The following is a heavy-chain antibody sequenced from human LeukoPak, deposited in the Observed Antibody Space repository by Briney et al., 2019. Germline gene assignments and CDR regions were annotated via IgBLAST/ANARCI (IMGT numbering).Heavy chain of an antibody. J-gene: IGHJ4*02. V-gene: IGHV3-64*01. Sequence: GSLRLSCAASGFTFSSYAMHWVRQAPGKGLEYVSAISSNGGSTYYANSVKGRFTISRDNSKNTLYLQMGSLRAEDMAVYYCARVGGDYSVDYWGQGTLVTVSS. CDR2: ISSNGGST. CDR1: GFTFSSYA. D-gene: IGHD4-17*01. CDR3: ARVGGDYSVDY.